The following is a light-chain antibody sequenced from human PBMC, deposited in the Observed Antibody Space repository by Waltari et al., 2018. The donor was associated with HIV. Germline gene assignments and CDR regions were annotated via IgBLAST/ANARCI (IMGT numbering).Light chain of an antibody. CDR2: TNK. Sequence: QSVLTQPPSASGTPGQRVTISCSGSSSYIGSQYVSWYQPFTGTAPKILNPTNKPRPAGVPVRFSGSKSGTSASLAISGLRSEDEADYYCAAWDDSLSVCVFGGGTKMTVL. CDR3: AAWDDSLSVCV. V-gene: IGLV1-47*01. J-gene: IGLJ3*02. CDR1: SSYIGSQY.